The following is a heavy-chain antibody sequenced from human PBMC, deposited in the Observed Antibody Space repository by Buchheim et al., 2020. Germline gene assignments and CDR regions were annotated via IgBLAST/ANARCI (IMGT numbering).Heavy chain of an antibody. Sequence: QVQLQESGPGLVKPSQTLSLTCTVSGDSMERGGFYWNWIRQHPGMGLELIGYMYNSGSTYFNPSLRSRVTISADTSKNQSSLKLSSVTAADTAVYFCARGTPRYYFDFWGQGTL. CDR1: GDSMERGGFY. CDR3: ARGTPRYYFDF. D-gene: IGHD3-10*01. CDR2: MYNSGST. V-gene: IGHV4-31*03. J-gene: IGHJ4*02.